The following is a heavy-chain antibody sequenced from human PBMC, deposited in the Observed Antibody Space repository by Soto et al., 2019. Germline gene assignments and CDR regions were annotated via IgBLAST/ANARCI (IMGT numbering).Heavy chain of an antibody. CDR2: ISSSSSTI. J-gene: IGHJ4*02. CDR1: GFTFSSYS. V-gene: IGHV3-48*01. D-gene: IGHD1-20*01. CDR3: ARYGNWIDFDY. Sequence: EVQLVESGGGLVQPGGSLRLSCAASGFTFSSYSMNWVRQAPGKGLEWVSYISSSSSTIYYADSVKGRFTISRDNAKNSLYLQMNSLRAEDTAVYYCARYGNWIDFDYWGQGTLVTVSS.